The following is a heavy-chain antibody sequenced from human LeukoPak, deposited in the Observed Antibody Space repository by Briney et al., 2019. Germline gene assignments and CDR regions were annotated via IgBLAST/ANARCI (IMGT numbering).Heavy chain of an antibody. J-gene: IGHJ6*03. V-gene: IGHV1-46*01. D-gene: IGHD6-19*01. CDR3: ARGIAVAGNPYYYYYMDV. Sequence: GASVKVSCKASGYAFTRYYIHWVRQAPGQGLEWMGIINPSGGSTNYAQKFQGRVTMTRDMSTSTVYMELSSLISEDTAMYYCARGIAVAGNPYYYYYMDVWGKGTTVTISS. CDR1: GYAFTRYY. CDR2: INPSGGST.